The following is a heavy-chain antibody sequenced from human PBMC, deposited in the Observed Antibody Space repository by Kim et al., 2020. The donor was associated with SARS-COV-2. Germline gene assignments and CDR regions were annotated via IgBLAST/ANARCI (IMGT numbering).Heavy chain of an antibody. J-gene: IGHJ4*02. V-gene: IGHV3-74*01. CDR3: AGRQFTSSWYYFDY. D-gene: IGHD6-19*01. Sequence: GDAVKCRFTIYRDNAKNTLYLQMNSLRAEDTAVYDGAGRQFTSSWYYFDYWGQGTLVTVSS.